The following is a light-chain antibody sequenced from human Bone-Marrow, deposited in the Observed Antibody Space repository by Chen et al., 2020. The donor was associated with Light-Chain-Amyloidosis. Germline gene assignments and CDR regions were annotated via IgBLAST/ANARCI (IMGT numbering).Light chain of an antibody. CDR2: DDS. J-gene: IGLJ3*02. CDR1: NIGSTS. Sequence: SYVLTHPSSVSVAPGTTSSIPGGGNNIGSTSVHWYQQTPGQAPLLVVYDDSDRPSGIPERLSGSNSGNTATLTISRVEAGDEADYYCQVWDRSSDRPVFGGGTKLTVL. V-gene: IGLV3-21*03. CDR3: QVWDRSSDRPV.